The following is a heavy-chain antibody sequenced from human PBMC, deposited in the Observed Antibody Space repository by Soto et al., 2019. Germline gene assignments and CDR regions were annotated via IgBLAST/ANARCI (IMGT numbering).Heavy chain of an antibody. D-gene: IGHD6-19*01. CDR2: IDYTGGTT. J-gene: IGHJ4*02. CDR1: GFTFSILA. V-gene: IGHV3-23*01. Sequence: GGSLRLSCAASGFTFSILAMGWVRQAPGKGLEWVSVIDYTGGTTYYTDSVKGRFIISRDNSKKMLYLQMNSLRAEDTAVYYCAKDASRTSGWYYFDYWGQGALVTVSS. CDR3: AKDASRTSGWYYFDY.